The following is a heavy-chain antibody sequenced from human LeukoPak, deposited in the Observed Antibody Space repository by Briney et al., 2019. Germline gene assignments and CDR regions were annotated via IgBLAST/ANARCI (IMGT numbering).Heavy chain of an antibody. V-gene: IGHV1-8*01. J-gene: IGHJ3*02. D-gene: IGHD6-13*01. CDR1: GYTFTSYD. CDR2: MNPNSGNT. CDR3: ARAASSSWPNDAFDI. Sequence: ASVKVSCKASGYTFTSYDINWVRQATGQGLEWMGWMNPNSGNTGYAQKFQGRVTMTRNTSISTAYMELSSLRSEDTAVCYCARAASSSWPNDAFDIWGQGTMATVSS.